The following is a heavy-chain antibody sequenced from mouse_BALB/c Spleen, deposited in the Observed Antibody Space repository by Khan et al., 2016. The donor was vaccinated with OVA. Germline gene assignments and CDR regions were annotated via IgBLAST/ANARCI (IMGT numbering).Heavy chain of an antibody. V-gene: IGHV1S81*02. Sequence: QVQLKASGAELVNPGASVNLSCKASGYTLPSYWMHWVKQRPGQGLEWIGEINPSNGRTNYNKKFKSKATLTVYKSSSTAYMQLSSPTSEDSAVYYCARLLINFDYWGQGTTLTVSS. CDR1: GYTLPSYW. D-gene: IGHD2-1*01. J-gene: IGHJ2*01. CDR3: ARLLINFDY. CDR2: INPSNGRT.